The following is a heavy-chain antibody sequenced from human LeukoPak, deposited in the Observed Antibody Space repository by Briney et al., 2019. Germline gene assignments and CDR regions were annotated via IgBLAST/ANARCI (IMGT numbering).Heavy chain of an antibody. CDR2: IYYSGST. J-gene: IGHJ6*02. D-gene: IGHD4-23*01. CDR1: GGSISSSDYY. V-gene: IGHV4-30-4*01. Sequence: NASQTLSLTCTVSGGSISSSDYYWSWIRQPPGKGLEWIGYIYYSGSTYYNPSLKSRVTISVDTSKNQFSLKLSSVTAADTAVYYCARANLDYGGTYYYYGMDVWGQGTTVTVSS. CDR3: ARANLDYGGTYYYYGMDV.